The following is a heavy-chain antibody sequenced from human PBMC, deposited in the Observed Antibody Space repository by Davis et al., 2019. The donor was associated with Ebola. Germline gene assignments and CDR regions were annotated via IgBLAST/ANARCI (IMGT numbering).Heavy chain of an antibody. CDR3: ARADSSSWHMDLYYYYGMDV. CDR2: ISYDGSNK. D-gene: IGHD6-13*01. V-gene: IGHV3-30*04. J-gene: IGHJ6*02. Sequence: GESLKISCAASGFTFSSYAMHWVRQAPGKGLEWVAVISYDGSNKYYADSVKGRFTISRDNSKNTLYLQMNSLRAEDTAVYYCARADSSSWHMDLYYYYGMDVWGQGTTVTVSS. CDR1: GFTFSSYA.